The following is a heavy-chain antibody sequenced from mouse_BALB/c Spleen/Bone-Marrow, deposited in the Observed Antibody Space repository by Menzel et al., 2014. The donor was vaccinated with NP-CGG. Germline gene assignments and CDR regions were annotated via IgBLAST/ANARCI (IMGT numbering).Heavy chain of an antibody. V-gene: IGHV2-4*02. D-gene: IGHD2-12*01. J-gene: IGHJ4*01. Sequence: QPPGKGLEWLGVIWSGGSTDYNAAFISRLSISKDNSKSQVFFKMNSLQADDTAIYYCARNKDDAMDYWGQGTSVTVSS. CDR3: ARNKDDAMDY. CDR2: IWSGGST.